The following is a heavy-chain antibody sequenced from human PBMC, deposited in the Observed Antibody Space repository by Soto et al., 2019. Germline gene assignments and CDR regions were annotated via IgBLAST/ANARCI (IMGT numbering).Heavy chain of an antibody. CDR3: ARDRGYCSGGTCYSVLDY. V-gene: IGHV3-7*01. CDR1: GFTFSTYY. Sequence: HPGGSLRLSCAASGFTFSTYYMNWVRQAPGKGLEWVANIKPDGSKKNYVDSVKGRFTISGDNAKSSLYLQMNSLRAGDTAFYYCARDRGYCSGGTCYSVLDYWGQGILVTVSS. CDR2: IKPDGSKK. J-gene: IGHJ4*02. D-gene: IGHD2-15*01.